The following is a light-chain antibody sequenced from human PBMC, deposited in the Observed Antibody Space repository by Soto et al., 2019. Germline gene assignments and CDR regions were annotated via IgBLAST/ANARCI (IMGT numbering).Light chain of an antibody. CDR2: AAS. V-gene: IGKV1-27*01. CDR1: LPISNY. J-gene: IGKJ4*01. Sequence: DIQMTQSPSSLSASVGDRVTITCRASLPISNYLAWYQQKPGKIPNLLIYAASTLQAGVPPRVSGGGSGTDFTLTISILQAEDVEAYCCQKYYSAPLTFGGGTKVEIK. CDR3: QKYYSAPLT.